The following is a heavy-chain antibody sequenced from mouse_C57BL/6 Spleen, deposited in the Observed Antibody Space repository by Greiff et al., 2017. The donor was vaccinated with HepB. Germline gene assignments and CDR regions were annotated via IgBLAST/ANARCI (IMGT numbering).Heavy chain of an antibody. V-gene: IGHV1-26*01. D-gene: IGHD3-3*01. Sequence: EVQLQQSGPELVKPGASVKISCKASGYTFTDYYMNWVKQSHGKSLEWIGDINPNNGGTSYNEKFKGKATLTVDKSSSPAYMALSSLTSDDSAVYYCAREEGAYWGQGTLVTVSA. CDR1: GYTFTDYY. CDR3: AREEGAY. CDR2: INPNNGGT. J-gene: IGHJ3*01.